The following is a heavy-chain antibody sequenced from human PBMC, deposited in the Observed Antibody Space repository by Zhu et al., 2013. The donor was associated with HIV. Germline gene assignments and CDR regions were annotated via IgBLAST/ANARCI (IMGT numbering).Heavy chain of an antibody. CDR3: ARDAFYNWNIDAFDI. J-gene: IGHJ3*02. D-gene: IGHD1-20*01. Sequence: QVQLVQSGAEVKKPGASVKVSCKASGYTFTGYYMHWVRQAPGQGLEWMGWINPNSGGTNYAQKFQGRVTMTRDTSISTAYMELSRLRSDDTAVYYCARDAFYNWNIDAFDIWGQGTMVTVSS. CDR2: INPNSGGT. CDR1: GYTFTGYY. V-gene: IGHV1-2*02.